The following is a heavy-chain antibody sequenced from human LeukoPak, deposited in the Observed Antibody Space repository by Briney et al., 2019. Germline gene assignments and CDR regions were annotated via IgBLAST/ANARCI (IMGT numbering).Heavy chain of an antibody. V-gene: IGHV1-8*03. CDR1: GTRFT. Sequence: ASVTVSFTTSGTRFTINRVRQDAGQGLAWVGWMSPNDDTGYAQKFQGRVTFTRNTSLGTVYMELRSLTFEDTAVYYCAKYERRGFDPWGQGTLVTVSS. D-gene: IGHD2-8*01. CDR2: MSPNDDT. J-gene: IGHJ5*02. CDR3: AKYERRGFDP.